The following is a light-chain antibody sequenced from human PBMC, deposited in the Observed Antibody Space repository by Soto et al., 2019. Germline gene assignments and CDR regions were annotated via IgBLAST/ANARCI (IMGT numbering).Light chain of an antibody. CDR1: SGHSSYI. CDR3: ETWDSNTHRV. Sequence: QLVLTQSSSASASLGSSVKLTCTLSSGHSSYIIAWHQQQPGKAPRYLMKLEGSGSYNKGSGVPDLFSGSSSGADRYLTISYLQSEDEADYYCETWDSNTHRVFGGGTKLTVL. V-gene: IGLV4-60*03. J-gene: IGLJ2*01. CDR2: LEGSGSY.